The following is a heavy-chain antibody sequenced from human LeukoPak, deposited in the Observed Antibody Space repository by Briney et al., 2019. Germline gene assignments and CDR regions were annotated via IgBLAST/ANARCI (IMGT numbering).Heavy chain of an antibody. V-gene: IGHV3-23*01. CDR3: AKDLNRLRYYGSGFDY. CDR1: GFTFNTYG. CDR2: ISSGGTST. J-gene: IGHJ4*02. D-gene: IGHD3-10*01. Sequence: PGGSLRLSCAASGFTFNTYGMSWVRQAPGKGLEWVSIISSGGTSTYYADSVKGRFSISRDNSKSTLYLQMNSLRAEDTAVYYCAKDLNRLRYYGSGFDYWGQGTLVTVSS.